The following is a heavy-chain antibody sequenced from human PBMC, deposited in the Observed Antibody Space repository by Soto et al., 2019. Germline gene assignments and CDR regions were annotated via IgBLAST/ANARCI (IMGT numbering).Heavy chain of an antibody. D-gene: IGHD2-2*01. CDR3: ARVGYCSSTSCRSPYMDV. CDR1: GYTFTSYG. J-gene: IGHJ6*03. CDR2: ISAYNGNT. V-gene: IGHV1-18*01. Sequence: ASVKVSCKASGYTFTSYGISWVRQAPGQGLEWMGWISAYNGNTNYAQKLQGRVTMTTDTSTSTAYMELRSLRSDDTAVYYCARVGYCSSTSCRSPYMDVWGKGTTVTVSS.